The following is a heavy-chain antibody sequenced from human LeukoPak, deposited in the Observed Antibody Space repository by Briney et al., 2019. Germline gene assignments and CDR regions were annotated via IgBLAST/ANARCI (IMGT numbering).Heavy chain of an antibody. D-gene: IGHD5-18*01. CDR1: GFTFSSYA. CDR3: ASGPDTAMVNLYYYYYYYMDV. Sequence: GGSLRLSCAASGFTFSSYAMHWVRQAPGKGLEWVAFIRYDGSNKYYADSVKGRFTISRDNAKNSLYLQMNSLRAEDMAVYYCASGPDTAMVNLYYYYYYYMDVWGKGTTVTISS. CDR2: IRYDGSNK. J-gene: IGHJ6*03. V-gene: IGHV3-30*02.